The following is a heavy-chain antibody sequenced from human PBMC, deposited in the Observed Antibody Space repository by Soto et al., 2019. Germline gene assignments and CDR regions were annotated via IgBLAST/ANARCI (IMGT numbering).Heavy chain of an antibody. J-gene: IGHJ5*02. CDR1: GGSSSGYY. V-gene: IGHV4-34*01. CDR3: ARGGFANWFDP. Sequence: SETLSLTCAVYGGSSSGYYWSWIRQPPGKGLEWIGEINHSGSTNYNPSLKSRVTISVDTSKNQFSLKLSSVTAADTAVYYCARGGFANWFDPWGQGTLVTVSS. CDR2: INHSGST.